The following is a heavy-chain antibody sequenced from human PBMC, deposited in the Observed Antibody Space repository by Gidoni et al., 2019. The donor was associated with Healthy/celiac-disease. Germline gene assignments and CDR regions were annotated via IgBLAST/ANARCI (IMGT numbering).Heavy chain of an antibody. Sequence: EVQLLESGGVLVQPGGYLRLSCAASGSTFRSNATSWVRQAPGEGLEWVAAIGGRCGSTYYAGSVKGRFTISRDNSKNTLYLQMNSLRAEDTAVYYCAKHNYYDSSGYYGPNDAFDIWGQGTMVTVSS. D-gene: IGHD3-22*01. V-gene: IGHV3-23*01. CDR2: IGGRCGST. CDR3: AKHNYYDSSGYYGPNDAFDI. CDR1: GSTFRSNA. J-gene: IGHJ3*02.